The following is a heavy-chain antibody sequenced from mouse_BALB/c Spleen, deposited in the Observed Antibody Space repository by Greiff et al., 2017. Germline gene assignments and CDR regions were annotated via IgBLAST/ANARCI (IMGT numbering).Heavy chain of an antibody. CDR3: ARDLRGAMDY. CDR1: GFTFTDYY. D-gene: IGHD1-1*01. CDR2: IRNKANGYTI. Sequence: EVQRVESGGGLVQPGGSLRLSCATSGFTFTDYYMSWVRQPPGKALEWLGFIRNKANGYTIEYSASVKGRFTISRDNSQSILYLQMNTLRAEDSATYYCARDLRGAMDYWGQGTSVTVSS. J-gene: IGHJ4*01. V-gene: IGHV7-3*02.